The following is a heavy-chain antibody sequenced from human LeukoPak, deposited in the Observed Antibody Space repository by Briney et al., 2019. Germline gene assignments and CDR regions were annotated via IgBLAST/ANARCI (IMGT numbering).Heavy chain of an antibody. CDR2: IIPIFGTA. V-gene: IGHV1-69*01. J-gene: IGHJ4*02. CDR3: ARALTTETYLFDY. Sequence: SVKASCKASGGTFSSYAISWVRQAPGQGLEWMGGIIPIFGTANYAQKFRGRVTITADESTSTAYMELSSLRSEDTAVYYCARALTTETYLFDYWGQGTLVTVSS. D-gene: IGHD1-14*01. CDR1: GGTFSSYA.